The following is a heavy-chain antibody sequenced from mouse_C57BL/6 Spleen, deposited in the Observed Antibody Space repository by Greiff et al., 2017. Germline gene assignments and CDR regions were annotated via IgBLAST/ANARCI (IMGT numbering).Heavy chain of an antibody. V-gene: IGHV1-80*01. CDR3: ARKESY. CDR1: GYAFSSYW. J-gene: IGHJ3*01. CDR2: IYPGDGAT. Sequence: VQLQQSGAELVKPGASVKISCKASGYAFSSYWMNWVKQRPGQGLEWLGQIYPGDGATNYNGKFKGKATLTADKSSSTAYMQLSSLTFEDTAVYFCARKESYWGQGTLVTVSA.